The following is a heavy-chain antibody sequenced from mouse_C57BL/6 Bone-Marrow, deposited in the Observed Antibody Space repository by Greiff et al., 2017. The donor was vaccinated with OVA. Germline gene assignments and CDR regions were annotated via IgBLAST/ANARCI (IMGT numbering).Heavy chain of an antibody. CDR1: GYTFTSYW. V-gene: IGHV1-5*01. J-gene: IGHJ2*01. CDR2: IYPGNSDT. CDR3: TRKPEFFDSSGYDY. D-gene: IGHD3-2*02. Sequence: VQLQQSGTVLTRPGASVKMSCKTSGYTFTSYWMHWVKQRPGQGLEWIGAIYPGNSDTSYNQKFKGKAKLTAVTSASTAYMELSSLTTEDSAVDYCTRKPEFFDSSGYDYWGQGTTLTVSS.